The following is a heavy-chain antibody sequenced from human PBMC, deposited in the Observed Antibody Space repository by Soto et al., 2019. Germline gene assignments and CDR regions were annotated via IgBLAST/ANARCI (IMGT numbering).Heavy chain of an antibody. CDR3: ENDIYYSDSSGYV. Sequence: GGSLRLSCSASGSLFSFIIYCMHCFRQVPGEGLEWVAFIAFDASNQYYADSVKGRFSISRDNSKSTLYLQMNSLRTEDTAVYYCENDIYYSDSSGYVWGQGTLVTVSS. CDR1: GSLFSFIIYC. V-gene: IGHV3-30*02. CDR2: IAFDASNQ. D-gene: IGHD3-22*01. J-gene: IGHJ4*02.